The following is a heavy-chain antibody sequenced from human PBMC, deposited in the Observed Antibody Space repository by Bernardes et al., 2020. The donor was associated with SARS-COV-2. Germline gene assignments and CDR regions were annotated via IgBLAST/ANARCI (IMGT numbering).Heavy chain of an antibody. V-gene: IGHV3-74*01. Sequence: GGSLRLSCAASGFTFSSYWMHWVRQAPGKGLVWVSRINSDGSSTSYADSVKGRFTISRDNAKNTLYLQMNSLRAEDTAVYYCASLSNTNPLKADYDFWSGYYSDAFDIWGQGTMVTVSS. CDR3: ASLSNTNPLKADYDFWSGYYSDAFDI. CDR2: INSDGSST. D-gene: IGHD3-3*01. J-gene: IGHJ3*02. CDR1: GFTFSSYW.